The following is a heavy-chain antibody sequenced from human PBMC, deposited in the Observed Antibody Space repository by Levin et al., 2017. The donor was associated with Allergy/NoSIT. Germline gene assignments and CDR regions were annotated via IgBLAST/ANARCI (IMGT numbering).Heavy chain of an antibody. V-gene: IGHV3-48*01. CDR1: GFTFSAYS. Sequence: LSLTCAASGFTFSAYSINWVRQAPGKGLEWLSYISSSSDKIYYADSVKGRFPVSRDNAKSSLYLQMNSLRGEDTAVYFCARGVSAASPETGAYWGQGALLTVSS. CDR3: ARGVSAASPETGAY. CDR2: ISSSSDKI. J-gene: IGHJ4*02. D-gene: IGHD2-15*01.